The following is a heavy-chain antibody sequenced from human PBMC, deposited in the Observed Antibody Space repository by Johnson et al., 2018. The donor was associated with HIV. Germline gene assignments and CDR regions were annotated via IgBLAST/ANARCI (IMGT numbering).Heavy chain of an antibody. J-gene: IGHJ3*02. V-gene: IGHV3-30*04. D-gene: IGHD6-6*01. CDR2: ISYDGSNK. CDR1: GFTFSSYT. Sequence: VQLVESGGDLVKPGESLRLSCAASGFTFSSYTMHWVRQAPGKGLEWVAVISYDGSNKYYADSVKGRFTISRDSSKNTLYLQMNSLRAEDTAVYYCARSSGARWAFDIWGQGTMVTVSS. CDR3: ARSSGARWAFDI.